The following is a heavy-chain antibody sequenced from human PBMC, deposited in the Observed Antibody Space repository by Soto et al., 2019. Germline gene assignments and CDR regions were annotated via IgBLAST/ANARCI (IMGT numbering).Heavy chain of an antibody. Sequence: ASVKVSCKASGYTFTSYDINWVRQATGQGLEWMGWMNPNSGNTGCAQKFQGRVTMTRNTSISTAYMELSSLRSEDTAVYYCAKVYDSSGYYYGYYGMDVWGQGTTVTSP. CDR2: MNPNSGNT. CDR1: GYTFTSYD. J-gene: IGHJ6*02. V-gene: IGHV1-8*01. CDR3: AKVYDSSGYYYGYYGMDV. D-gene: IGHD3-22*01.